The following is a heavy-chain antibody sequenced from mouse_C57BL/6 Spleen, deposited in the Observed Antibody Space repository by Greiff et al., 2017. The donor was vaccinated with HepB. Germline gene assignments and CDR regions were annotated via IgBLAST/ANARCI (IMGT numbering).Heavy chain of an antibody. D-gene: IGHD2-4*01. CDR2: ISSGGSYT. CDR3: ARLSMITRAMDY. CDR1: GFTFSSYG. J-gene: IGHJ4*01. Sequence: DVMLVESGGDLVKPGGSLKLSCAASGFTFSSYGMSWVRQTPDKRLEWVATISSGGSYTYNPDSVKGRFTISRDNAKNTLYLQMSSLKSEDTAMYYCARLSMITRAMDYWGQGTSVTVSS. V-gene: IGHV5-6*02.